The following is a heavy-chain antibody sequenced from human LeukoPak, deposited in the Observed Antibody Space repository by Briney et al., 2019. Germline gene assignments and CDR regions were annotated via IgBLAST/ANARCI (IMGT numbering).Heavy chain of an antibody. CDR2: INERGTDS. CDR1: GFTFSGHS. Sequence: GGSLRLSCTASGFTFSGHSIHWVRQPPGMGLVWVSRINERGTDSMYAESVKGRFTISRDNAKNTVYLQMNSLRAEDTAVYYCVRDETLWTLDWWGQGTLVSASS. V-gene: IGHV3-74*03. D-gene: IGHD1-1*01. J-gene: IGHJ4*02. CDR3: VRDETLWTLDW.